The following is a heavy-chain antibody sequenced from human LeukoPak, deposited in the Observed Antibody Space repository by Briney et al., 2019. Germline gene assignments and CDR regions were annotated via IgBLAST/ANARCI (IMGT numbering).Heavy chain of an antibody. D-gene: IGHD2-21*02. Sequence: PGGPLRLSCAASGFTVSSNYVSWVRQAPGKGLEWVSSIYRDGSTYYADSVRGRFTISRDNSKNTLNLQMNNLRVEDTAVYYCARVMTAITNWFDPWGQGTLVTVSS. CDR2: IYRDGST. CDR1: GFTVSSNY. CDR3: ARVMTAITNWFDP. V-gene: IGHV3-66*01. J-gene: IGHJ5*02.